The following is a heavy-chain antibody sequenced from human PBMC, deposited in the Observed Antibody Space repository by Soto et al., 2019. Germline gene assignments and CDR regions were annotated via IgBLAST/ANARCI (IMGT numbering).Heavy chain of an antibody. CDR3: ARIPRVTMVRGVKKGFDF. J-gene: IGHJ4*02. CDR1: GGSISSGDYS. Sequence: TLSLTCTVSGGSISSGDYSWSWIRQPPGKGLEWIGYIYNSEKNYYNPSLKSRVTISVGTSKKQFSLKLSSVTASDTAVYYCARIPRVTMVRGVKKGFDFWGQGALVTVSS. D-gene: IGHD3-10*01. CDR2: IYNSEKN. V-gene: IGHV4-30-4*01.